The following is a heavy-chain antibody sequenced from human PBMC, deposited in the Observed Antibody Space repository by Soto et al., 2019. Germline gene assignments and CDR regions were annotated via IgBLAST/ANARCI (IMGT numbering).Heavy chain of an antibody. CDR2: IYYSGST. Sequence: QVQLQESGPGLVKPSQTLSLTCTVSGGSISSGDYYWSWIRQPPGKGLAWIGYIYYSGSTYYNPSPTSRFTISVDRSKNQFSLKLSSGTAAETAVYYWARGGGGSSWLPIGYWGQGTLVTVSS. D-gene: IGHD6-13*01. CDR1: GGSISSGDYY. CDR3: ARGGGGSSWLPIGY. J-gene: IGHJ4*02. V-gene: IGHV4-30-4*01.